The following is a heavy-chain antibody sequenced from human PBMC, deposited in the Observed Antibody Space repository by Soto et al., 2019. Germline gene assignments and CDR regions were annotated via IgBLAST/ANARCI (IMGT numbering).Heavy chain of an antibody. D-gene: IGHD6-13*01. Sequence: GGSLRLSCTASGFTFGDYAMSWVRQAPGKGLEWVGFIRSKAYGGTTEYAASVKGRFTISRDDSKSIAYLQMNSLKTEDTAVYYCTRADPMDSSSWYESFQHWGQGTLVTVSS. CDR3: TRADPMDSSSWYESFQH. V-gene: IGHV3-49*04. CDR2: IRSKAYGGTT. CDR1: GFTFGDYA. J-gene: IGHJ1*01.